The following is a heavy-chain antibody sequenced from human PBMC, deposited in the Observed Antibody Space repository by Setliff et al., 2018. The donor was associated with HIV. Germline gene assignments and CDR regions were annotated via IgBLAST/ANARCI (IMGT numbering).Heavy chain of an antibody. Sequence: PGESLKISCKASGYSFTNYWVGWVRQMPGHGLELMGLIWPDDSDTMYSPSFQGQVTMSVDKSISTADLQWSSLKAPDTAMYYCARLSKYYDFWTPGYWGQGTLVTVSS. V-gene: IGHV5-51*01. CDR2: IWPDDSDT. CDR1: GYSFTNYW. D-gene: IGHD3-3*01. J-gene: IGHJ4*02. CDR3: ARLSKYYDFWTPGY.